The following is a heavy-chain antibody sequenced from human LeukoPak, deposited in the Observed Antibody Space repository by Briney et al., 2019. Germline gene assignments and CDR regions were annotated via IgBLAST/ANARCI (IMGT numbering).Heavy chain of an antibody. CDR2: IYYSGST. V-gene: IGHV4-39*01. D-gene: IGHD2-15*01. CDR3: ARLDIVVVVAALRAPNDY. CDR1: GGSISSSSYY. Sequence: SETLSLTCTVSGGSISSSSYYWGRIRQPPGKGLEWIGSIYYSGSTYYNPSLKSRVTISVDTSKNQFSLKLSSVTAADTAVYYCARLDIVVVVAALRAPNDYWGQGTLVTVSS. J-gene: IGHJ4*02.